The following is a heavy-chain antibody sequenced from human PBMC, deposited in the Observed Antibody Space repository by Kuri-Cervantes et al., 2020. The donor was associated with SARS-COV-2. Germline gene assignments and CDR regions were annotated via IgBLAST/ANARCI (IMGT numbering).Heavy chain of an antibody. CDR3: AKPIVVPARPHYYYYYMDV. D-gene: IGHD2-2*01. V-gene: IGHV3-30*02. CDR2: IRYDGSNK. J-gene: IGHJ6*03. Sequence: GGSLRLSCAASGFTFSSYGMHWVRQAPGKGLEWVAFIRYDGSNKYYADSVKGRFTISRDNPKNTLYLQMNSLRAEDTAVYYCAKPIVVPARPHYYYYYMDVWGKGTTVTVSS. CDR1: GFTFSSYG.